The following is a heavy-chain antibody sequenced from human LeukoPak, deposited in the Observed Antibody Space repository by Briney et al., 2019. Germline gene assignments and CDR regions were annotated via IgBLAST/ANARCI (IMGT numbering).Heavy chain of an antibody. Sequence: QAGRCLRLSCAASGFTFSSYWMSWVRQAPGKGLEWVANIKQDVSEKYYIDSVKGRFTISRDNAKNSLYLQMNSLRAEDTAVYYYARAGSGYYRYDAFAIWGQGTMVTVSS. CDR3: ARAGSGYYRYDAFAI. J-gene: IGHJ3*02. D-gene: IGHD3-22*01. CDR1: GFTFSSYW. V-gene: IGHV3-7*01. CDR2: IKQDVSEK.